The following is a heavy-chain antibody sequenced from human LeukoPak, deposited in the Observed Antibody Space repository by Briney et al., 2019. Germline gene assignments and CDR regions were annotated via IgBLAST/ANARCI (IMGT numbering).Heavy chain of an antibody. J-gene: IGHJ4*02. CDR2: INPNSGGT. CDR1: GYTFTGYY. D-gene: IGHD3-22*01. V-gene: IGHV1-2*06. Sequence: ASVKVSCKASGYTFTGYYMHWVRQAPGQGLEWMGRINPNSGGTNYAQKFQVRVTMTRDTSISTAYMELSRLRSDDTAVYYCARVLGGSGYYPLYYWGQGTLVTVSS. CDR3: ARVLGGSGYYPLYY.